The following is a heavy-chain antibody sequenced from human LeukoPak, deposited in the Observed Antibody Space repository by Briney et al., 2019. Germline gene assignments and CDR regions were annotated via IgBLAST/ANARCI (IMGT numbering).Heavy chain of an antibody. CDR3: AIVTLGHGMDV. D-gene: IGHD2-21*01. CDR1: GYSFTIYW. Sequence: ESLHISSQGSGYSFTIYWSAWLRHMPGKDQKCMAIIYPGESDTRYSPSFQGQVTISADKSISTAYLQWSSLKASDTAMYYCAIVTLGHGMDVWGQGTTVTVSS. J-gene: IGHJ6*02. CDR2: IYPGESDT. V-gene: IGHV5-51*01.